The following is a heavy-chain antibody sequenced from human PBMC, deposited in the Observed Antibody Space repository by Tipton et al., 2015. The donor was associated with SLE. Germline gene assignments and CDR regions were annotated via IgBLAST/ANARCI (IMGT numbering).Heavy chain of an antibody. D-gene: IGHD3-3*01. CDR3: TNTARCDFCRH. CDR2: IRSEAFGGTT. CDR1: GFTFGDYG. Sequence: VQLVQSGGGLEQPGRSLRLSCTASGFTFGDYGMTWVRQAPGKGLEWVGFIRSEAFGGTTEYAASVKGRFTISRDDSKSIAYLQMNSLKTEDTAVYYCTNTARCDFCRHWGQGTLVTVSS. V-gene: IGHV3-49*04. J-gene: IGHJ4*02.